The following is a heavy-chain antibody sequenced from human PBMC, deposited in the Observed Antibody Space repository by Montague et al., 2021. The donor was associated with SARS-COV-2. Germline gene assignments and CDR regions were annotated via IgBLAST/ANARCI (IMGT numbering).Heavy chain of an antibody. J-gene: IGHJ4*02. Sequence: SLRLSCAASGFTFSDYYMSWIRQAPGKGLEWVSYISGGGSYTDYADSVKGRFTISRDNARKSLYLEMNSLRAEDTAVYYCARLVGVESNRRDYFNYWGQGTLVTVSS. CDR1: GFTFSDYY. CDR2: ISGGGSYT. V-gene: IGHV3-11*03. CDR3: ARLVGVESNRRDYFNY. D-gene: IGHD1-14*01.